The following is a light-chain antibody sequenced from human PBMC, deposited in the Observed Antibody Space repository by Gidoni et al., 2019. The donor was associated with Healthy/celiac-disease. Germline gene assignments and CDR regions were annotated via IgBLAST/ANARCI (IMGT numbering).Light chain of an antibody. J-gene: IGKJ4*01. Sequence: EIVLTQSPGTLSLSPGERATLSCRASQSVSSSYLAWYQQKPGHAPRLLIYGASSRATGIPDRFSGSGSGTDFTLTISRLEPEDFAVYYCQQYGSSLFGGGTKVEIK. CDR3: QQYGSSL. CDR2: GAS. V-gene: IGKV3-20*01. CDR1: QSVSSSY.